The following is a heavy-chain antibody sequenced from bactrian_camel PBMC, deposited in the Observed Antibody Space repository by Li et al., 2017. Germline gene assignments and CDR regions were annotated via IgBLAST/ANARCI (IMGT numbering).Heavy chain of an antibody. Sequence: DVQLVESGGGSAQAGGSLRLSCAASGYTSSTNYMAWFRQAPGKEREGLAGIWTGGRSTFYADSVKGRFAIWQDNAKNTVYLQINYLRPEDTAMYYCAADPQFRPYEGRWDSRPADFGYWGQGTQVTVS. J-gene: IGHJ6*01. CDR2: IWTGGRST. CDR1: GYTSSTNY. CDR3: AADPQFRPYEGRWDSRPADFGY. V-gene: IGHV3S40*01. D-gene: IGHD2*01.